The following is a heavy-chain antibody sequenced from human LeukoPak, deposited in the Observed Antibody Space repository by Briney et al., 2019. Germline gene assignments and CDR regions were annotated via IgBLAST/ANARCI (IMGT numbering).Heavy chain of an antibody. J-gene: IGHJ4*02. V-gene: IGHV3-15*07. CDR2: IKRKTDDGTT. Sequence: PGGSLRLSCAASGFSFSDTWMNWVRQAPGKGPEWVGLIKRKTDDGTTDYAAPEKGRFTISRDGSKNTLYLQMNSLKTEDTAVYYCTTQSGAWNFDYWGQGTLVTVSS. D-gene: IGHD1-1*01. CDR3: TTQSGAWNFDY. CDR1: GFSFSDTW.